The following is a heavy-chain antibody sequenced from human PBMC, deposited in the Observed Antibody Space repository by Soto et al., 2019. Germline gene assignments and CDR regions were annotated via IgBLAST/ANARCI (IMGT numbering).Heavy chain of an antibody. Sequence: PSETLSLTCAVYGGSFSGYYWSWIRQPPGKGLEWIGEINHSGSTNYNPSLKSRVTISVDTSKNQFSLKLSSVTAADTAVYYCARAVTIFGVVRRNYYYGMDVWGQGTTVTVSS. V-gene: IGHV4-34*01. CDR1: GGSFSGYY. D-gene: IGHD3-3*01. CDR2: INHSGST. CDR3: ARAVTIFGVVRRNYYYGMDV. J-gene: IGHJ6*02.